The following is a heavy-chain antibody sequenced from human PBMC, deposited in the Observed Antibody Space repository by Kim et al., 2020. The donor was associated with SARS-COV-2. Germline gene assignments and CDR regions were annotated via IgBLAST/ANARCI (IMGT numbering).Heavy chain of an antibody. D-gene: IGHD3-22*01. Sequence: KGRFTSSRDNSKNTLYLQMNSLRAEDTAVYYCARVGRYYDSSGYYQSFDYWGQGTLVTVSS. V-gene: IGHV3-53*01. CDR3: ARVGRYYDSSGYYQSFDY. J-gene: IGHJ4*02.